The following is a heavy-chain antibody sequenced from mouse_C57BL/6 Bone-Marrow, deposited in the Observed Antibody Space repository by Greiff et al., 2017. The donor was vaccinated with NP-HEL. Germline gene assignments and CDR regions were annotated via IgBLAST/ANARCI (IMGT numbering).Heavy chain of an antibody. Sequence: EVKLVESGGGLVKPGGSLKLSCAASGFTFSSYAMSWVRQTPEKRLEWVATISDGGSYTYYPDNVKGRFTISRDNAKNNLYLQMSHLKSEDTAMYYCARDNHYEYDEDAMDYWGQGTSVTVSS. CDR2: ISDGGSYT. CDR3: ARDNHYEYDEDAMDY. CDR1: GFTFSSYA. J-gene: IGHJ4*01. D-gene: IGHD2-4*01. V-gene: IGHV5-4*01.